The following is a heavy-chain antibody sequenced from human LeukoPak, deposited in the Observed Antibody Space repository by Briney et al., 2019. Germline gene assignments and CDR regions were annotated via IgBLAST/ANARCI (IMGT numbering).Heavy chain of an antibody. V-gene: IGHV1-18*01. CDR3: ARDKSGYSGSYYGY. J-gene: IGHJ4*02. CDR2: ISSYNGHT. D-gene: IGHD1-26*01. Sequence: WISSYNGHTNNAQKLQGRVTMTTDTSTSTAYMELRSLRYDDTAVYYCARDKSGYSGSYYGYWGQGALVTVSS.